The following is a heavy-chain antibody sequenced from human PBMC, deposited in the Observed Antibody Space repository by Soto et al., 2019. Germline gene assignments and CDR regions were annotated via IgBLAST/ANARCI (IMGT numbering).Heavy chain of an antibody. CDR3: ARDQPIYYYYYGMDV. J-gene: IGHJ6*02. CDR2: ISAYNGNT. CDR1: GYTFTSYG. Sequence: ASLKVSCKASGYTFTSYGISWVRQAPGQGLEWMGWISAYNGNTNYAQKLQGRVTMTTDTSTSTAYMELRSLRSDDTAVYYCARDQPIYYYYYGMDVWGQGTTVTVSS. V-gene: IGHV1-18*01.